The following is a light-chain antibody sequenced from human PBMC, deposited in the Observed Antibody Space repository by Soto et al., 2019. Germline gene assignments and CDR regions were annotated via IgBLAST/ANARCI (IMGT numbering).Light chain of an antibody. V-gene: IGLV2-14*03. Sequence: QSVLTQPASVSGSPGQSITISCTGTKRDIGGFDSVSWFQQHPGEAPKLMIYDVSNRPSGISNRFSGSKFDNTASLTISGLQAEDEADYYCASYTTTGTVLFGAGTKLTVL. CDR2: DVS. J-gene: IGLJ3*02. CDR3: ASYTTTGTVL. CDR1: KRDIGGFDS.